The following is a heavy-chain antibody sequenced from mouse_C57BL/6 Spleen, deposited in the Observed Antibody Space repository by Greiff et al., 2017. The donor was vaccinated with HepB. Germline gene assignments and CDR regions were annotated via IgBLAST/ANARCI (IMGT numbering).Heavy chain of an antibody. V-gene: IGHV1-15*01. CDR1: GYTFTDYE. CDR3: TRGDYYGPAY. Sequence: VQGVESGAELVRPGASVTLSCKASGYTFTDYEMHWVKQTPVHGLEWIGAIDPETGGTAYNQKFKGKAILTADKSSSTAYMELRSLTSEDSAVYYCTRGDYYGPAYWGQGTLVTVSA. CDR2: IDPETGGT. D-gene: IGHD1-1*01. J-gene: IGHJ3*01.